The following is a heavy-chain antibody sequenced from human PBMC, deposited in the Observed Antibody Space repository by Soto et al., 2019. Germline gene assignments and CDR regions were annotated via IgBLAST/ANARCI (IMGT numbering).Heavy chain of an antibody. D-gene: IGHD2-15*01. J-gene: IGHJ6*03. CDR3: ARLGIVSPTWYYYYMDV. V-gene: IGHV4-59*08. CDR2: IYYSGST. Sequence: PSETLSLTCTVSGGSISSYYWSWIRQPPGKGLEWIGYIYYSGSTNYNPSLKSRVTISVDTSKNQFSLKLSSVTAADTAVYYCARLGIVSPTWYYYYMDVWGKGTTVTVSS. CDR1: GGSISSYY.